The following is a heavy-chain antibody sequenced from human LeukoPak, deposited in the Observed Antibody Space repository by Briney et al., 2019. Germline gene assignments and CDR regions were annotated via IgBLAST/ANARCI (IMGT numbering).Heavy chain of an antibody. CDR2: IIPMSSTT. D-gene: IGHD3-3*01. J-gene: IGHJ4*02. V-gene: IGHV1-69*13. CDR1: GGAFSSHS. Sequence: GASVTVSCKASGGAFSSHSFNWVRQAPGQGLQWLGGIIPMSSTTKYAQSFQGRVTITADESTRTAFMELSSLRPEDTAVYYCARRRRYYDSWSGYPPFDYWGQGTLVTVSS. CDR3: ARRRRYYDSWSGYPPFDY.